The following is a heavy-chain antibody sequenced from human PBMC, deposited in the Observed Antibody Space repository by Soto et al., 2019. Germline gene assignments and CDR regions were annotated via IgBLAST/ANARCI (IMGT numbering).Heavy chain of an antibody. CDR3: AKDGGYDYVWGSYRFDY. CDR2: ISWNSGSI. J-gene: IGHJ4*02. Sequence: EVQLVESGGGLVQPGRSLRLSCAASGFTFDDYARHWVRQAPGKGLEWVSGISWNSGSIGYADSVKGRFTISRDNAKNSLYLQMNSLRAEDTALYYCAKDGGYDYVWGSYRFDYWGQGTLVTVSS. D-gene: IGHD3-16*02. V-gene: IGHV3-9*01. CDR1: GFTFDDYA.